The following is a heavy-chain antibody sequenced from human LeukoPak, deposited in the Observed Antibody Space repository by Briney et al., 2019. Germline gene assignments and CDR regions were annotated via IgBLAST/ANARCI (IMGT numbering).Heavy chain of an antibody. Sequence: QTGGSLRLSCAASGFTVSSNYMSWVRQAPGKGLEWVALIWYDGSNKNYADSVKGRFTISRDNSKNTLFLQMNSLRAEDTAVYYCAREASDAFDIWGQGTMVTVSS. V-gene: IGHV3-33*08. CDR2: IWYDGSNK. CDR1: GFTVSSNY. CDR3: AREASDAFDI. J-gene: IGHJ3*02.